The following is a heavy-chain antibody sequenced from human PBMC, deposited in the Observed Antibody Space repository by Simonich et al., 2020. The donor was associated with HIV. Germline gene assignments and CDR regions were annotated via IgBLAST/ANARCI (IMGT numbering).Heavy chain of an antibody. J-gene: IGHJ4*02. CDR2: INHSGST. Sequence: QVQPQQWGAGLLKPSETLSLTCAVYGGSFSGYYWSWIRQPPGEGLEWSGEINHSGSTTYNPTLSSGVTISVDTSKNQFSLKLSSVTAADTAVYYCARGAEGATTQSYWGQGTLVTVSS. CDR1: GGSFSGYY. D-gene: IGHD1-26*01. V-gene: IGHV4-34*01. CDR3: ARGAEGATTQSY.